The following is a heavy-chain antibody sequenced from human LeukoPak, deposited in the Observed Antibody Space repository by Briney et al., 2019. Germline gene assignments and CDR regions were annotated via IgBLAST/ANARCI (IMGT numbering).Heavy chain of an antibody. CDR3: ARDGSRVVPGAIVDY. CDR2: ISSSSSTI. CDR1: GFTFSSYN. V-gene: IGHV3-48*01. Sequence: PGGSLRLSCAASGFTFSSYNMNWVRQAPGKGLEWVSYISSSSSTIYYADSVKGRFTISRDNAKNSLYLQMNSLRAEDTAVYFCARDGSRVVPGAIVDYWGQGTLVTVSS. J-gene: IGHJ4*02. D-gene: IGHD2-2*01.